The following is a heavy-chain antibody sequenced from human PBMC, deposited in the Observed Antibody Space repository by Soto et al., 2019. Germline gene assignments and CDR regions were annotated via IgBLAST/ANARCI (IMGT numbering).Heavy chain of an antibody. J-gene: IGHJ6*02. D-gene: IGHD6-19*01. CDR1: GYTFTSYG. Sequence: ASVKVSCKASGYTFTSYGISWVRQAPGQGLEWMGWISAYNGNTNYAQKLQGRVTMTTDTSTSTAYMELRSLRSDDTAVYYCARDQYSSGWSYYGMDVWGQGTTVTVSS. CDR2: ISAYNGNT. CDR3: ARDQYSSGWSYYGMDV. V-gene: IGHV1-18*01.